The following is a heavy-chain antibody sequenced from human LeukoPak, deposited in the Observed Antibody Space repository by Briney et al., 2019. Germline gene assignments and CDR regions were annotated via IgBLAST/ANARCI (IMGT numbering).Heavy chain of an antibody. Sequence: PGGSLRLSCAASGFTFSSYSMNWVRQAPEKGLEWVSSISSSSSYIYYADSVKGRFTISRDNAKNSLYLQMNSLRAEDTAVYYCARDGYNLYYFDYWGQGTLVTVSS. CDR3: ARDGYNLYYFDY. D-gene: IGHD5-24*01. CDR1: GFTFSSYS. V-gene: IGHV3-21*01. CDR2: ISSSSSYI. J-gene: IGHJ4*02.